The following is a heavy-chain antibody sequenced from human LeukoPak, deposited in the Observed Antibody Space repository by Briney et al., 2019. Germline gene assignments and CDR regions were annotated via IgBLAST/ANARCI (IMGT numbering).Heavy chain of an antibody. CDR1: GFTFSHFW. CDR3: AREDGYCSGGNCYSYFDS. Sequence: GGSLRLSCAASGFTFSHFWMSWVRQAPGKGLEWVAYIKKTGSETYYVDSVKGRFTITRDNTRNSLFLQMYSLRAEDTVMYFCAREDGYCSGGNCYSYFDSWGQGTLVTVSS. CDR2: IKKTGSET. J-gene: IGHJ4*02. V-gene: IGHV3-7*01. D-gene: IGHD2-15*01.